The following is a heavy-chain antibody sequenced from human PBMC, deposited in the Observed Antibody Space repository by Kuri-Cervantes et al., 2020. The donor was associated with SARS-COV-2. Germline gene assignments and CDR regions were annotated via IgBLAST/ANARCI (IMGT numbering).Heavy chain of an antibody. CDR2: IRYDGSNK. CDR3: AKDHFGLAASPGQVAFDY. V-gene: IGHV3-30*02. CDR1: GFTFSSYG. Sequence: SCAASGFTFSSYGMHWVRQAPGKGLEWVAFIRYDGSNKYYADSVKGRFTISRDNSKNTLYLQMNSLRAEDTAVYYCAKDHFGLAASPGQVAFDYWGQGTLVTVSS. J-gene: IGHJ4*02. D-gene: IGHD6-13*01.